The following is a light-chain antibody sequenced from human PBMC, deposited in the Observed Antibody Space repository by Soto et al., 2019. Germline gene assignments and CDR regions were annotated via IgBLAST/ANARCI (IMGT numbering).Light chain of an antibody. Sequence: DIVMTQSPDSLAVSLGERATINCKSSQSVLFSSNNKNYLAWYQQKPGQPPKLLIYWASTRESGVPDRFSGSGSGTDFTLTISSLQAEDVAVYYCQQYNNWPWTFGQGTKLEIK. J-gene: IGKJ2*02. CDR3: QQYNNWPWT. CDR2: WAS. CDR1: QSVLFSSNNKNY. V-gene: IGKV4-1*01.